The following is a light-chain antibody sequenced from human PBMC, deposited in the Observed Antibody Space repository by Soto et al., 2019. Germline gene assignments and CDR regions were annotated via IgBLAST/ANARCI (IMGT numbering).Light chain of an antibody. CDR2: DVT. J-gene: IGLJ3*02. Sequence: QSALTQPRSVSGSPGQSVTISCTGTRSDVGGYNYVSWHQQHPGKAPKLMIYDVTKRPSGVPDRFSGSKSGNTAFLTISGLQAEDEADYYCCSYAGSRNWVFGGGTQLTVL. CDR3: CSYAGSRNWV. CDR1: RSDVGGYNY. V-gene: IGLV2-11*01.